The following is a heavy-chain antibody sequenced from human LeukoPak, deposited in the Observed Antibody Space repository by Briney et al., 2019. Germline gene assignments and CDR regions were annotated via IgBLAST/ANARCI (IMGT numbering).Heavy chain of an antibody. CDR1: GYTFTTYG. CDR3: ARAWKATTYYYDSSGHPDF. V-gene: IGHV1-18*01. CDR2: ISPDNGNT. D-gene: IGHD3-22*01. J-gene: IGHJ4*02. Sequence: ASVKVSCKASGYTFTTYGISWVRQAPGQGLEWMGWISPDNGNTNYAQNLQGRVTMTTDTSTSTAYRELRSLRSDDTAVYYCARAWKATTYYYDSSGHPDFWGQGTLITVSS.